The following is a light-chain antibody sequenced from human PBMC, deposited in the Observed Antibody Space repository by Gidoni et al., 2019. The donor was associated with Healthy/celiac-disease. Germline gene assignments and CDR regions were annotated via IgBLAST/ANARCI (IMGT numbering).Light chain of an antibody. V-gene: IGKV3-11*01. J-gene: IGKJ4*01. Sequence: EIVLTQSPATLSWSPGERATLSCRASQSVSSDLAWYQQKPGQAPRLLIYDASNRATGIPARFSGSGSGTDFTLTISSLEPEDFAVYYCQQRSNWPRWGTTFGGGTKVEIK. CDR1: QSVSSD. CDR2: DAS. CDR3: QQRSNWPRWGTT.